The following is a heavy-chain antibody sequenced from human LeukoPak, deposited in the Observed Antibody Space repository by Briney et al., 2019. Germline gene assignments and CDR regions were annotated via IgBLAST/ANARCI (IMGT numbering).Heavy chain of an antibody. Sequence: PAETLSLTCTVSGGSISTYYWSWIRQPPGKGLEWLGYIFYTGSTNYNPSLKSRVTMSIDTSKNQFSLQLSSVTAADTAVYYCTRTYSSSSIDYWGQGALVTVSS. CDR1: GGSISTYY. CDR2: IFYTGST. CDR3: TRTYSSSSIDY. J-gene: IGHJ4*02. D-gene: IGHD6-6*01. V-gene: IGHV4-59*01.